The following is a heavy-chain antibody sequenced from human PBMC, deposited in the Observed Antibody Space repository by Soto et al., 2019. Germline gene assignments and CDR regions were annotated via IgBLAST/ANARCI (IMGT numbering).Heavy chain of an antibody. CDR3: ARWMENYYYYMDV. V-gene: IGHV3-66*01. J-gene: IGHJ6*03. CDR1: GFPVSSNY. Sequence: GGSLRPSCAASGFPVSSNYMGWVRQAPGKGLDWVSVVYSGGTAYYADSVKGRFTVSRDNSKNTLSLQMNSLRVEDTAVYYCARWMENYYYYMDVWGKGTSDTVSS. D-gene: IGHD2-2*03. CDR2: VYSGGTA.